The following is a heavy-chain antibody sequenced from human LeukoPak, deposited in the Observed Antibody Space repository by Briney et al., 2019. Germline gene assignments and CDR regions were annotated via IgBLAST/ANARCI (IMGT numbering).Heavy chain of an antibody. D-gene: IGHD3-22*01. Sequence: SETLSLTCTVSGYSLSNGYYWGWGRQPPGKGLEWIGTIHHGGTTYYSPSLRSRVTTSVATSKNQFSLSLSSVTAADTAVYYCARSCYDTTGRFDPWGQGTLVTVSS. CDR3: ARSCYDTTGRFDP. V-gene: IGHV4-38-2*02. J-gene: IGHJ5*02. CDR1: GYSLSNGYY. CDR2: IHHGGTT.